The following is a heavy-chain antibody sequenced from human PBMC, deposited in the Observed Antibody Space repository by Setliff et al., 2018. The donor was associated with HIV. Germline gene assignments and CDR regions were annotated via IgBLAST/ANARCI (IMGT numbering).Heavy chain of an antibody. CDR2: LYHSGGT. V-gene: IGHV4-4*07. CDR3: ARGFPPIRGAAFGPPPGAFDI. Sequence: SETLSLTCSVFGDSISPYYWSWIRQCASKGLEWLGGLYHSGGTTSNPSPRSRVTWSVDTSQNQFSQRLTSVTAADTAIYYCARGFPPIRGAAFGPPPGAFDIWGQGTMVTVSS. D-gene: IGHD3-3*02. CDR1: GDSISPYY. J-gene: IGHJ3*02.